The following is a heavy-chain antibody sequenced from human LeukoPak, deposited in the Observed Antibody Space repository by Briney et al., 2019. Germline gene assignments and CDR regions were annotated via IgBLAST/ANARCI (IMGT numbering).Heavy chain of an antibody. CDR1: GGSISSYY. D-gene: IGHD3-22*01. V-gene: IGHV4-4*07. CDR2: IYTSGST. Sequence: SETLSLTCTVSGGSISSYYWSWIRRPAGKGLEWIGRIYTSGSTNYNPSLKSRVTMSVDTSKNQFSLKLSSVTAADTAVYYCARDRYYYDSSGPYYFDYWGQGTLVTVSS. CDR3: ARDRYYYDSSGPYYFDY. J-gene: IGHJ4*02.